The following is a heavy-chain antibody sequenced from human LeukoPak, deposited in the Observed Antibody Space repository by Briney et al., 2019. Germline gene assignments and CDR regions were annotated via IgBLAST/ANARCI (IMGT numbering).Heavy chain of an antibody. V-gene: IGHV4-59*08. CDR3: TVAVAGIGMDV. D-gene: IGHD6-19*01. J-gene: IGHJ6*02. CDR2: IYYSGST. CDR1: GGSISSYY. Sequence: PSETLSLTCTVSGGSISSYYWSWIRQPPGKGLEWIGYIYYSGSTNYNPSLKSRVTISVDTSKNQFSLKLSSVTAADTAVYYCTVAVAGIGMDVWGQGTTVTISS.